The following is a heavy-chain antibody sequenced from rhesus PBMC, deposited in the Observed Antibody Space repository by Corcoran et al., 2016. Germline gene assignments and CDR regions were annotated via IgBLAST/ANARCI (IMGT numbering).Heavy chain of an antibody. Sequence: QVQLQESGPGLVKPSETLSVTCAVSGGSISSSSWSWIRQAQGKGLEWFGYIYGGGSSTNDNPSLKRRITLSVDTSKNQFSLKLSSVTAADTAVYYCASGGDYYPYYFDYWGQGVLVTVSS. V-gene: IGHV4-169*02. D-gene: IGHD3-34*01. CDR2: IYGGGSST. CDR1: GGSISSSS. CDR3: ASGGDYYPYYFDY. J-gene: IGHJ4*01.